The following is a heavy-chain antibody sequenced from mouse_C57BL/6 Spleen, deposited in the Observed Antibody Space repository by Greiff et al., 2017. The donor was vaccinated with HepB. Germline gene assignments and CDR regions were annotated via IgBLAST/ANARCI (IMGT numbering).Heavy chain of an antibody. Sequence: EVQLQQSGAELVRPGASVKLSSTASGFNIKDYYMHWVKQRPEQGLEWIGRIDPEDGDTEYAPKFQGKATMTADTSSNTAYLQLSSLTSEDTAVYYCTHYYGSSSFAYWGQGTLVTVSA. CDR3: THYYGSSSFAY. D-gene: IGHD1-1*01. J-gene: IGHJ3*01. CDR1: GFNIKDYY. CDR2: IDPEDGDT. V-gene: IGHV14-1*01.